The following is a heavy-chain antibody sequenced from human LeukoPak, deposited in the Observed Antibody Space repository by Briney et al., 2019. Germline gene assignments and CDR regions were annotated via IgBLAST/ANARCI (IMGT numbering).Heavy chain of an antibody. CDR2: ISNSGSTI. CDR1: GFTFSDFY. V-gene: IGHV3-11*01. D-gene: IGHD3-22*01. CDR3: ARSADSSGYFREITLYYFDY. J-gene: IGHJ4*02. Sequence: PGGSLRLSCAASGFTFSDFYMTWIRQAPGMGLEWVSYISNSGSTIYYADSVKGRFTISRDNAKNSLYLQMNSLRAEDTAVYYCARSADSSGYFREITLYYFDYWGQGTLVTVSS.